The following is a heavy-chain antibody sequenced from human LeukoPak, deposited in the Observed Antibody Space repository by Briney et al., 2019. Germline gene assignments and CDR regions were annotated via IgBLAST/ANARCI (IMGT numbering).Heavy chain of an antibody. Sequence: ASVKVSCKASGYTFIGYYMHWVRQAPGQGLEWMGWINPNSGGTNYAQKFQGRVTMTRDTSISTAYMELSRLRSDDTAVYYCARPLKYYDILTGYSTIDAFDIWGQGTMVTVSS. CDR3: ARPLKYYDILTGYSTIDAFDI. CDR2: INPNSGGT. V-gene: IGHV1-2*02. CDR1: GYTFIGYY. J-gene: IGHJ3*02. D-gene: IGHD3-9*01.